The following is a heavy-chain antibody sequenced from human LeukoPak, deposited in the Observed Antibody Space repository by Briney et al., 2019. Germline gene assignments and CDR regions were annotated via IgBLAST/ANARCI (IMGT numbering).Heavy chain of an antibody. CDR2: IIPIFGTA. V-gene: IGHV1-69*01. CDR1: GGIFSSYA. Sequence: VASVKVSCKASGGIFSSYAISWVRQAPGQGVEGMGGIIPIFGTANYAQKFQGRVTITADESTSTAYMELSSLRSQDTAVYYCARTVATKPYYYYYMDVWGKGTTVTISS. CDR3: ARTVATKPYYYYYMDV. D-gene: IGHD1-26*01. J-gene: IGHJ6*03.